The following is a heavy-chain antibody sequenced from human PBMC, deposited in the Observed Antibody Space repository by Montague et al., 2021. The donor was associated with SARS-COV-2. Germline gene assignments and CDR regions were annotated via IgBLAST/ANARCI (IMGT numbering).Heavy chain of an antibody. CDR1: GGSISSINW. D-gene: IGHD6-19*01. CDR3: ARTGYSRGWHSFDY. CDR2: IYHSGST. J-gene: IGHJ4*02. Sequence: SETLSLTCVVSGGSISSINWWSWVRQPPGKGLEWIGEIYHSGSTNYNPSLKSRVIISVDKSKNQFSLKLSSVTAADTAMYYCARTGYSRGWHSFDYWGQGTLVTVSS. V-gene: IGHV4-4*02.